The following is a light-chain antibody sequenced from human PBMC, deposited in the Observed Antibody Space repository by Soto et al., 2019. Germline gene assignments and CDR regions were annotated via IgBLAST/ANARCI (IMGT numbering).Light chain of an antibody. Sequence: ELVLTQSPATLSLSPGERATLSCRASQSVSSSLAWYQRQPGQAPRLLIYAASTRATGIPARFSGSGSATESTLTIGSLQPDDFATYFCQQYYNYSTFGQGTKVDIK. CDR1: QSVSSS. CDR3: QQYYNYST. V-gene: IGKV3-15*01. CDR2: AAS. J-gene: IGKJ1*01.